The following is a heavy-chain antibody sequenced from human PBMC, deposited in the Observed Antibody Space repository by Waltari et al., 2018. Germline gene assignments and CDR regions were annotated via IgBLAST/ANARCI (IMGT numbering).Heavy chain of an antibody. CDR3: ASSSSWPLFDY. J-gene: IGHJ4*02. D-gene: IGHD6-13*01. Sequence: QVQLQESGPGLVKPSETLSLTCPVSGGSISSYYWTWIRQPPGKGLEWIGYIYYSGSTNYNPSLKSRVTISVDTSKNQFSLKLSSVTAADTAVYYCASSSSWPLFDYWGQGTLVTVSS. CDR1: GGSISSYY. CDR2: IYYSGST. V-gene: IGHV4-59*01.